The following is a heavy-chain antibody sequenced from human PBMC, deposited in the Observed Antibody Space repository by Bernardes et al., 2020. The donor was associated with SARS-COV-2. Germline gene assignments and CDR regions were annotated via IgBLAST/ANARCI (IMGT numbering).Heavy chain of an antibody. CDR2: ISYDGSNK. D-gene: IGHD2-2*01. CDR3: AKDLTDIVVVPASPGRINYYYYYGMDV. J-gene: IGHJ6*02. CDR1: GFTFSSYG. Sequence: GGSLRLSCAASGFTFSSYGMHWVRQAPGKGLEWVAVISYDGSNKYYADSVKGRFTISRDNSKNTLYLQMNSLRAEDTAVYYCAKDLTDIVVVPASPGRINYYYYYGMDVWGQGTTVTVSS. V-gene: IGHV3-30*18.